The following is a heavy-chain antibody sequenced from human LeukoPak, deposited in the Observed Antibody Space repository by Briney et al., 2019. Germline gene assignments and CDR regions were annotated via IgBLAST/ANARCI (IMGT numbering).Heavy chain of an antibody. J-gene: IGHJ4*02. D-gene: IGHD6-19*01. CDR3: ARYERYSSGWYFDY. Sequence: SETLSLTCAVYGGSFSGYYWSWIRQPPGKGLEWIGEINHSGSTNYNPSLKSRVTISVDTSKNQFSLKLSSVTAADTAVYYCARYERYSSGWYFDYWGQGTLVTVSS. CDR2: INHSGST. V-gene: IGHV4-34*01. CDR1: GGSFSGYY.